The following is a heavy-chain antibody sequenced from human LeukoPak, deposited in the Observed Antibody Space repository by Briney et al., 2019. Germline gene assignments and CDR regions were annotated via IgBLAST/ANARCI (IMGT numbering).Heavy chain of an antibody. V-gene: IGHV3-33*01. Sequence: GGSLRLSCAASGFTFSSYGMHWVRQAPGKGLEGVAVIWYDGSNKYYADSVKGRFTISRDNSKNTLYLQMNSLRAEDTAVYYCARDRNWGRDFDYWGQGTLVTVSS. CDR2: IWYDGSNK. CDR1: GFTFSSYG. D-gene: IGHD7-27*01. J-gene: IGHJ4*02. CDR3: ARDRNWGRDFDY.